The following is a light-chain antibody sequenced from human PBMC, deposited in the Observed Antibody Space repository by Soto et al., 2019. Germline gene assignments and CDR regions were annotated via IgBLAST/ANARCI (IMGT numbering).Light chain of an antibody. V-gene: IGKV3-11*01. CDR1: QSVSSY. Sequence: EIVLTQSPATLSLSPGERATLSCRASQSVSSYLAWYQQKPGQAPRLLIYDASNRATGIPARFSGSGSGTDFTLTISSLVPEDFAVYYCQRRSNWPPLTFGGGTKVEIK. J-gene: IGKJ4*01. CDR3: QRRSNWPPLT. CDR2: DAS.